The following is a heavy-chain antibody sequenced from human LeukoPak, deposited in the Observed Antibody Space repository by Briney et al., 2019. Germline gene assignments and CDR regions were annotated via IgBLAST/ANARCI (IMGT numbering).Heavy chain of an antibody. CDR3: ATPKMYYYGSGSYYNGY. J-gene: IGHJ4*02. V-gene: IGHV3-23*01. D-gene: IGHD3-10*01. Sequence: PGGSLRLSCAASGFTFSSYAMSWVRQAPGKWLEWVSAISGSGGSTYYADSVKGRFTISRDNSKNTLYLQMNSLRAEDTAVYYCATPKMYYYGSGSYYNGYWGQGTLVTVSS. CDR1: GFTFSSYA. CDR2: ISGSGGST.